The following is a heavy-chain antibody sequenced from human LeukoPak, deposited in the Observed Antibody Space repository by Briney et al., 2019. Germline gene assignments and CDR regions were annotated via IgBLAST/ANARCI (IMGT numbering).Heavy chain of an antibody. J-gene: IGHJ5*02. CDR1: GGSISSDNYY. V-gene: IGHV4-31*03. D-gene: IGHD3-3*01. CDR3: ATSPSQYYDFWSGYYNWFDP. Sequence: SQTLSLTCTVSGGSISSDNYYWRWIRQHPGKGLEWIGYIYYSGSTYYNPSLKSRVTISLDTSKNQFSLKLSSVTAADTAVYYCATSPSQYYDFWSGYYNWFDPWGQGTLVTVSS. CDR2: IYYSGST.